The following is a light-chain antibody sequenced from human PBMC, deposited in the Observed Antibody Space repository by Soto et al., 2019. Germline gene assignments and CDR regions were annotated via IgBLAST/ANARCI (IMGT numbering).Light chain of an antibody. CDR3: QQSGTSPPVA. CDR2: GAS. V-gene: IGKV3-20*01. Sequence: EMVLTQSPGTLSLSPGERATLSCRASQSVGSRFLAWYQQKPGQAPRLLIYGASNRATGIPDRFSGSGSGTDFTLTISRLEPEDFAVYYCQQSGTSPPVAFGGGTKVEIK. J-gene: IGKJ4*01. CDR1: QSVGSRF.